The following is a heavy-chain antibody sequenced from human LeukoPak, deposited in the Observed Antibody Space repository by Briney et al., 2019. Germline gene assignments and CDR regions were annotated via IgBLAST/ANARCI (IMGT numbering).Heavy chain of an antibody. J-gene: IGHJ4*02. CDR3: ARGTLIRYDSSGVDY. Sequence: GASVKVSCKASGGTFSSYAISWVRQAPEQGLEWMGRIIPILGIANYAQKFQGRVTITADKSTSTAYMELSSLRSEDTAVYYCARGTLIRYDSSGVDYWGQGTLVTVSS. V-gene: IGHV1-69*04. D-gene: IGHD3-22*01. CDR1: GGTFSSYA. CDR2: IIPILGIA.